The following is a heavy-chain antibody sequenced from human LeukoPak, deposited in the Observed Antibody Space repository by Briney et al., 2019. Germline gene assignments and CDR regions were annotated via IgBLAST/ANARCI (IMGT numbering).Heavy chain of an antibody. CDR2: IYDSGST. CDR1: GGSISSSRYY. V-gene: IGHV4-39*01. D-gene: IGHD6-19*01. J-gene: IGHJ4*02. CDR3: ARRVSSGWYYFDY. Sequence: SETLSLTCTVSGGSISSSRYYWGWHRQPPGMGREGRGRIYDSGSTYDNPALKSRITISVDTSKNQFSLKLSPVTAADTAVYYCARRVSSGWYYFDYWGQGTLVTVSS.